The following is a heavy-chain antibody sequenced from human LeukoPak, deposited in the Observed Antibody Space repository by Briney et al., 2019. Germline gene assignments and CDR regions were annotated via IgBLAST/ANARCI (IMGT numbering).Heavy chain of an antibody. Sequence: SETLSLTCTVSGGSISSGDYYWSWIRQPPGKGLEWIGYIYYSGSTYYNPSLKSRVTISVDTSKNQFSLKLSSVTAADTAVYYCASNWNDDAFDIWGQGTIVTVSS. D-gene: IGHD1-20*01. CDR3: ASNWNDDAFDI. V-gene: IGHV4-30-4*02. J-gene: IGHJ3*02. CDR1: GGSISSGDYY. CDR2: IYYSGST.